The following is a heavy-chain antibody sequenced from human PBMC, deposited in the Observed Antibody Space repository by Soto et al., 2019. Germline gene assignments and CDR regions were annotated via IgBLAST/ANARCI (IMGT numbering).Heavy chain of an antibody. Sequence: ASVKVSCRVSGYTLTELSMHWVRQAPGKGLEWMGGFDPEDGETIYAQKFQGRVTMTEDTSTDTAYMELSSLRSEDTAVYYCATVWGGYYPFDYWGQGTPVTVSS. CDR3: ATVWGGYYPFDY. CDR2: FDPEDGET. D-gene: IGHD1-26*01. V-gene: IGHV1-24*01. CDR1: GYTLTELS. J-gene: IGHJ4*02.